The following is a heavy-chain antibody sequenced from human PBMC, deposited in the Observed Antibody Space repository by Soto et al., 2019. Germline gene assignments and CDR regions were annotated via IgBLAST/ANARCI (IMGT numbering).Heavy chain of an antibody. CDR2: ISFDGSTK. J-gene: IGHJ4*02. CDR3: AKNSLSGSKRILDS. Sequence: QVQLVESGGGVVQPGRSLRLSCAASGFRDGFPFSDYDMHWVRQAPGKGLEWVALISFDGSTKNYVDSVEGRFTISRDNSRDTLFLQMDSLRPEDTAVYYCAKNSLSGSKRILDSWGQGTLVTVSS. D-gene: IGHD1-26*01. V-gene: IGHV3-30*18. CDR1: GFRDGFPFSDYD.